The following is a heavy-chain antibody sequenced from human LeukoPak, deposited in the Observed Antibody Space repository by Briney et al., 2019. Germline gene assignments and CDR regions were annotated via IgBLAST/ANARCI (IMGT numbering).Heavy chain of an antibody. CDR3: ARDDRSTRSSFGLDAYDV. CDR1: GFTFSRYW. V-gene: IGHV3-7*01. J-gene: IGHJ3*01. Sequence: PGGSLRLSCAASGFTFSRYWMTWVRQAPGKGLEWVANIKEDGSQKYYVDSVKGRFTISRDNAKGSPYLQMNSLRAEDTAVYYCARDDRSTRSSFGLDAYDVWGQGTMATVSS. CDR2: IKEDGSQK. D-gene: IGHD6-6*01.